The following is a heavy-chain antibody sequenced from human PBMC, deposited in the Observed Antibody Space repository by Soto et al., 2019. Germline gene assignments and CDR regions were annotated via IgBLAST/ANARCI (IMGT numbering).Heavy chain of an antibody. Sequence: QVQLVQSGAEVKNPGASVKVSCKASGYTFTRYGIAWARQAPGQGLEWMGWINTYNGNTNYAQNVQGRVTLTTDTSTSTAYMELRSLRSNATAIYYCAMVDVYVTPSPQDVWGQGTTVIVSS. CDR2: INTYNGNT. CDR3: AMVDVYVTPSPQDV. J-gene: IGHJ6*02. CDR1: GYTFTRYG. V-gene: IGHV1-18*01. D-gene: IGHD3-16*01.